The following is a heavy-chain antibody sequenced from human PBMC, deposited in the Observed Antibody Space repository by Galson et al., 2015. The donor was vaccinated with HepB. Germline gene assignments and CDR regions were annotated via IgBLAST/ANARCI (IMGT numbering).Heavy chain of an antibody. CDR2: IIPILGIA. J-gene: IGHJ5*02. Sequence: SVKVSCKASGGTFSSYAISWVRQAPGQGLEWMGRIIPILGIANYAQKFQGRVTITADKSTSTAYMELSSLRSEDTAVYYCARDSSGWCRGPLGWFDPWGQGTLVTVSS. D-gene: IGHD6-19*01. CDR1: GGTFSSYA. V-gene: IGHV1-69*04. CDR3: ARDSSGWCRGPLGWFDP.